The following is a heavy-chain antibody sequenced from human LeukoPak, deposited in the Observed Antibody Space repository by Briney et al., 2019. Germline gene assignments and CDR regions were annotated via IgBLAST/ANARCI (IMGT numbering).Heavy chain of an antibody. J-gene: IGHJ4*02. V-gene: IGHV3-74*01. Sequence: GGSLRLSCTASGFTFSSHCVHWGRQPPPQGLVRVSRINSDGGSTSYADSVKGRFTISRDNAKNTLYLQMNSLRAEDTAVYYCARRIQGMAPYYFDYWGQGTLVTVSS. CDR2: INSDGGST. CDR3: ARRIQGMAPYYFDY. D-gene: IGHD5-24*01. CDR1: GFTFSSHC.